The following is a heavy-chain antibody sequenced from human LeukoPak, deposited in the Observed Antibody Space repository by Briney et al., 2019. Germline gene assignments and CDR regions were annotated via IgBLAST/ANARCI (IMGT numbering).Heavy chain of an antibody. Sequence: PSETLSLTCTVSGGSISSSSYYWGWIRQPPGKGLEWIGSIYYSGSTYYNPSLKSRVTISVDTSKNQFSLKLSSVTAADTAVYYCARDSGSSSWSHDYWGQGTLVTVSS. D-gene: IGHD6-13*01. CDR2: IYYSGST. CDR3: ARDSGSSSWSHDY. V-gene: IGHV4-39*07. J-gene: IGHJ4*02. CDR1: GGSISSSSYY.